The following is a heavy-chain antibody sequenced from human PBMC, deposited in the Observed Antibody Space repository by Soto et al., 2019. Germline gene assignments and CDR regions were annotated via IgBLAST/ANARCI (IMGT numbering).Heavy chain of an antibody. CDR2: VAHDGTSK. CDR1: GFSFSDHA. Sequence: GGSLRLSCAASGFSFSDHAMHWVRRAPGKGLEWVALVAHDGTSKYYAGSVKGRFTISSDKSSNTLFLQMDSLDTEDTAVYYCAKGALGMDVWGQGTTVTVSS. V-gene: IGHV3-30-3*01. J-gene: IGHJ6*02. CDR3: AKGALGMDV. D-gene: IGHD1-26*01.